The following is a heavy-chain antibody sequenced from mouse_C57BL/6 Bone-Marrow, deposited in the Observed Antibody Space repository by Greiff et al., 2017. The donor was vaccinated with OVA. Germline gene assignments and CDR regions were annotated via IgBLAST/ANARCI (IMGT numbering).Heavy chain of an antibody. J-gene: IGHJ4*01. V-gene: IGHV1-63*01. D-gene: IGHD2-2*01. CDR1: GYTFTNYW. Sequence: QVQLQQSGAELVRPGTSVKMSCKASGYTFTNYWIGWAKQRPGHGLEWIGDIYPGGGYTNYNQKFKGKATLTADKSSSTAYMQFSSLTSEDSAIYYCARRGYDFMDYWGQGTSVTVSS. CDR3: ARRGYDFMDY. CDR2: IYPGGGYT.